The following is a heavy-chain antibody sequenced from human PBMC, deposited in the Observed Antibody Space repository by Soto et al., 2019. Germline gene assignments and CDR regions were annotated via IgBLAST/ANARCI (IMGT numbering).Heavy chain of an antibody. Sequence: PSETLSLTCTVSGGSISSYYLSWIRQPAGKGLECIGRIYTSGSTNYNPSLKSRVTMSVDTSKNQFSLKLSSVTAADTAVYYCARDGTSLLWFGESSYNYGMDVWGQGTTVTVYS. D-gene: IGHD3-10*01. CDR3: ARDGTSLLWFGESSYNYGMDV. CDR2: IYTSGST. CDR1: GGSISSYY. J-gene: IGHJ6*02. V-gene: IGHV4-4*07.